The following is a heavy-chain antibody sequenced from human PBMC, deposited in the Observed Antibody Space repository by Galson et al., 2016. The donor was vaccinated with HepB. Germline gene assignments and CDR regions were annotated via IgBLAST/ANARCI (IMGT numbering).Heavy chain of an antibody. CDR2: ITHSGST. J-gene: IGHJ6*02. V-gene: IGHV4-34*01. CDR3: ARAAALRFFLKYGMDV. Sequence: ETLSLTCAVSGGSFSGYHWTWIRQPPGKGLEWIGEITHSGSTNYNPSLKSRVTISVDTSKNQFSLRLSSVTAADTAVCYCARAAALRFFLKYGMDVWGQGTTVTVSS. CDR1: GGSFSGYH. D-gene: IGHD3-3*01.